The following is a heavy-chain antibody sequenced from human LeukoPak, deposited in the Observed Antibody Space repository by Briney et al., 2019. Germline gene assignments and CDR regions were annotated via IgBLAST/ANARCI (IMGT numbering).Heavy chain of an antibody. CDR1: GFMFNDYA. CDR3: VRESERQTASDYFYYMGV. Sequence: PGGSLRLSCAPSGFMFNDYALHWVRQAPGKGLEWVSSISWNSGNMYYVDSVKGRFTISRDDSKNTLFLQMNSLRTEDTAVYYCVRESERQTASDYFYYMGVWGKGTTVTVSS. CDR2: ISWNSGNM. D-gene: IGHD6-25*01. J-gene: IGHJ6*03. V-gene: IGHV3-9*01.